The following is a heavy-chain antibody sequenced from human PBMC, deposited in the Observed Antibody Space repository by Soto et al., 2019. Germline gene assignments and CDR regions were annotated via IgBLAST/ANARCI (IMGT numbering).Heavy chain of an antibody. V-gene: IGHV3-33*01. CDR3: ARLGGSGSYTVDY. J-gene: IGHJ4*02. Sequence: QVHLVESGGGVVQPGRSVRLSCAASGFTFRNYGMHWVRLAPGKGLEWVALIWYDGNNKYYADSLKGRFSISRDNSNNMRYLQMHSLRAEDTAVYYCARLGGSGSYTVDYWGQGTLVTVSS. CDR1: GFTFRNYG. CDR2: IWYDGNNK. D-gene: IGHD3-10*01.